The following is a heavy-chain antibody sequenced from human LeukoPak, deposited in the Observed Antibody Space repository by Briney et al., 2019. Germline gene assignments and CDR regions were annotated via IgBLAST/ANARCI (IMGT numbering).Heavy chain of an antibody. CDR1: GFTFNDDD. CDR2: ISGDGGAK. CDR3: ARDDVTAFDY. D-gene: IGHD3-10*02. Sequence: GGSLRLSCAASGFTFNDDDMSWVRQAPGKGLEWVSGISGDGGAKFYADSVKGRFTISRDNSKNTLYLQMNSLRAEDTAVYYCARDDVTAFDYWGQGTLVTVSS. V-gene: IGHV3-23*01. J-gene: IGHJ4*02.